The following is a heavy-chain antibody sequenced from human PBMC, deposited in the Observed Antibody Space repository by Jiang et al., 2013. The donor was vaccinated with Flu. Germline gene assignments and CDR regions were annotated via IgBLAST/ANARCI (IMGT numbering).Heavy chain of an antibody. CDR2: IHYSGSA. J-gene: IGHJ4*02. D-gene: IGHD7-27*01. CDR3: ARQLNTGVGGRGYFDY. Sequence: GSGLVKPSETLSLTCTVSGGSISSDSYYGGWIRRPPGKGLEWIGSIHYSGSAYYSPSLRSRVTISVDTSKTQFSLRLSSVTAADTAVYYCARQLNTGVGGRGYFDYWGQGALVTVSS. CDR1: GGSISSDSYY. V-gene: IGHV4-39*01.